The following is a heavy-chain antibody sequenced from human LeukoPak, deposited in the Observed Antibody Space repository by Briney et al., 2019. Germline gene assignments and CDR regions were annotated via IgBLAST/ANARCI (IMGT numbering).Heavy chain of an antibody. Sequence: GGSLRLSCAASGFTFTSYWMHWVRQAPGKGLVWLSRINSDGNRINYADSVKGRFTVSRDNAKNMVHLQMNSLTGEDTALYYCVRRGDASSGWGDHDFWGQGALVTVSS. CDR2: INSDGNRI. V-gene: IGHV3-74*01. CDR3: VRRGDASSGWGDHDF. D-gene: IGHD6-19*01. CDR1: GFTFTSYW. J-gene: IGHJ4*02.